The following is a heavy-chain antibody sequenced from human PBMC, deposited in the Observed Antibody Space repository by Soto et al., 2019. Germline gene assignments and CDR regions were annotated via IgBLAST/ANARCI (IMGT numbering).Heavy chain of an antibody. D-gene: IGHD2-8*01. Sequence: QVQLVQSGAEVKKPGASVKVSCKASGYTFNAFYMYWVRQAPGQGLEWVGRINPKSGDTNYAQMFQGRVTMTTDTSISTAYLELNSMRSDDTAFYYCATFKPAPNGIDFWGQGTQVAVSS. CDR1: GYTFNAFY. V-gene: IGHV1-2*06. J-gene: IGHJ4*02. CDR3: ATFKPAPNGIDF. CDR2: INPKSGDT.